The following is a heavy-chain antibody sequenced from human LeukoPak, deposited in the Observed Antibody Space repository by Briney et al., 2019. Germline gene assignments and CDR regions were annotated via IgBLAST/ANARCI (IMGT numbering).Heavy chain of an antibody. CDR1: GGSISSYY. D-gene: IGHD6-13*01. Sequence: SETLSLTCTVSGGSISSYYWSWIRQPAGKGLEWIGRMYTSGSTNYNPSLKSRVTISVDTSKNQFSLKLSSVTGADTAVYYCARSYGYSSSWYGSDWFDPWGQGTLVTVSS. CDR2: MYTSGST. CDR3: ARSYGYSSSWYGSDWFDP. V-gene: IGHV4-4*07. J-gene: IGHJ5*02.